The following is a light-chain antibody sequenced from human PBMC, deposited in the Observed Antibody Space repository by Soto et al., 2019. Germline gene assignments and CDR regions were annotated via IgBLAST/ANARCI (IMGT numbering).Light chain of an antibody. J-gene: IGKJ3*01. CDR1: QSIRTY. V-gene: IGKV1-39*01. CDR2: AAY. Sequence: DIQMTQSPSSLSASVGDRVTITCRASQSIRTYLNWYQQRPGKAPKLLIYAAYTLLSGVPSRFSGSGSGTEFTLTITNLQPDDFATYYCQQSYSTPRFTFGPGTQVDI. CDR3: QQSYSTPRFT.